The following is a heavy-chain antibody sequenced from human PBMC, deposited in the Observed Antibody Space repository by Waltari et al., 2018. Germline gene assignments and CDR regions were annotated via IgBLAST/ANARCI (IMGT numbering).Heavy chain of an antibody. J-gene: IGHJ5*01. D-gene: IGHD3-10*01. CDR1: GFTFSPYA. CDR2: ISGNGGST. V-gene: IGHV3-23*01. Sequence: SLRLSCAASGFTFSPYAMSCVRQAPGKGLEWVSTISGNGGSTYYADSVKGRFTISRDNSKNTLYLQMNSLRAEDTAVYYCAKRGVFGSGSYFKNNWFDSWGQGTLVTVSS. CDR3: AKRGVFGSGSYFKNNWFDS.